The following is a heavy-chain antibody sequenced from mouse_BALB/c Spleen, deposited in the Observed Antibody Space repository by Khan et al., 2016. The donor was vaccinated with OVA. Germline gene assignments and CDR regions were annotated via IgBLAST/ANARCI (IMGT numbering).Heavy chain of an antibody. CDR2: INTYTGAP. V-gene: IGHV9-3-1*01. CDR3: ARSNSYWYFDV. Sequence: QIQLVQSGPELKKPGETVKISCKASGYTFTNYGMNWVKQAPGKGLKWMGWINTYTGAPTYADDFQGRSAFSLETSASTAYLQIKNLKNEDTATYFCARSNSYWYFDVWGAGTTVTVSS. J-gene: IGHJ1*01. CDR1: GYTFTNYG. D-gene: IGHD4-1*02.